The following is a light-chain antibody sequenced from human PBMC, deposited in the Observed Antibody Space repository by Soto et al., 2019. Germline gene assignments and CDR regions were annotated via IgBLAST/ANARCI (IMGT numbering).Light chain of an antibody. CDR1: QTISTW. Sequence: DIQLTQCPPTLSASVGDRVTITCRASQTISTWMAWYQQKPGKAPKLLVYDASTLQSGVASRFSGSGSGTEFTLIISGLQPDDSATYYCQQYTNTNNPWMFGQGTKVDIK. J-gene: IGKJ1*01. CDR2: DAS. CDR3: QQYTNTNNPWM. V-gene: IGKV1-5*01.